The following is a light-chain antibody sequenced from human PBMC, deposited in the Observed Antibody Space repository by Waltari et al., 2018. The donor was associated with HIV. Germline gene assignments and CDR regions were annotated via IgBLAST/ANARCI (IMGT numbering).Light chain of an antibody. CDR2: LKSDGSH. CDR1: AGLSSYA. CDR3: QTWDTGPV. Sequence: QLVLTQSPSASAFLGASVKITCTLNAGLSSYAIAWHQHQPEKGPRYLMKLKSDGSHNREDEIPDRFSASNSGADHHLTISSLQSEDEGYYYCQTWDTGPVFGGGTKLTVL. J-gene: IGLJ3*02. V-gene: IGLV4-69*01.